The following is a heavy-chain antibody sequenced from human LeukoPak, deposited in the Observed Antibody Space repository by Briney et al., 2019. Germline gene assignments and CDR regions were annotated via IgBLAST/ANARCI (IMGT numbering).Heavy chain of an antibody. CDR3: ARGTFMGWYMDV. J-gene: IGHJ6*03. V-gene: IGHV1-69*13. CDR1: AGTFSSYA. D-gene: IGHD1-14*01. CDR2: IIPIFGTA. Sequence: SVKVSCKASAGTFSSYAISWVRQAPGHGPEWMGGIIPIFGTANYAQKFQGRVTITADESTSTAYMELSSLRSEDTAVYYCARGTFMGWYMDVWGKGTTVIVSS.